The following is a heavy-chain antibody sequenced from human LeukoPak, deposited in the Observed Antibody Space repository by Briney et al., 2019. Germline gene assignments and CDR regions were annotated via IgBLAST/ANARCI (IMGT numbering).Heavy chain of an antibody. V-gene: IGHV4-39*01. J-gene: IGHJ4*02. Sequence: SETLSLTCTVSGGSISSSSYYWGWIRQPPGKGLEWIGSIYYSGSTYYNPSLKSRVTISVDTSKNQFSLKLSSVTAADTAVYYCARGSVAGRTFDYWGQGTLVTVSS. CDR2: IYYSGST. CDR1: GGSISSSSYY. CDR3: ARGSVAGRTFDY. D-gene: IGHD6-19*01.